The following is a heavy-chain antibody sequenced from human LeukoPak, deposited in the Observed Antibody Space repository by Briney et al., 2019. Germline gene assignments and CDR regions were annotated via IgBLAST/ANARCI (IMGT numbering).Heavy chain of an antibody. D-gene: IGHD2-2*01. CDR2: ISSGGSTI. J-gene: IGHJ6*03. CDR1: GFTFGNYG. CDR3: ARDLYDCSRLSCYVGDYYHYMDV. V-gene: IGHV3-48*01. Sequence: GGSLRLSCAASGFTFGNYGMNWVRQAPGKGLEWISYISSGGSTIYYADSMKGRFTISRDNAKNLLYLQMNSLRVEDTAGYHCARDLYDCSRLSCYVGDYYHYMDVWGKGTTVTVSS.